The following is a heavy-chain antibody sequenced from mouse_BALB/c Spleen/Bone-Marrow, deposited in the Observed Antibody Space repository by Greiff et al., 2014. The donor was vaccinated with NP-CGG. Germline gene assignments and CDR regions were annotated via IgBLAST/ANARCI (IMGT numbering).Heavy chain of an antibody. CDR1: GFSLTSYD. CDR2: IWTGGGT. CDR3: VRGYYYGSSPFDY. V-gene: IGHV2-9-2*01. J-gene: IGHJ2*01. D-gene: IGHD1-1*01. Sequence: QVQLKQSGPGLVAPSQSLSITCTVSGFSLTSYDINWIRQSPGNGLEWLGVIWTGGGTNYNSAFMSRLSISKDNSKSQVFLKMNSLQTADTAIYFCVRGYYYGSSPFDYWGQGTTLTVSS.